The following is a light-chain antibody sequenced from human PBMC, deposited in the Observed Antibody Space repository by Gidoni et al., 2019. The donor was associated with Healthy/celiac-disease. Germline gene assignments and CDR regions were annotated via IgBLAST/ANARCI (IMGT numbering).Light chain of an antibody. CDR3: MQGTHWPIT. CDR2: KVS. Sequence: DVVMTQSPLSLPVTLGQPASISCRSSQSLVYSDGNTYLNWFQQRPGQSPRRLIYKVSNRDSGVPDRFSGRGSGTDFTLKISRVEAEDVGVYYCMQGTHWPITFXXXTRLEIK. V-gene: IGKV2-30*01. J-gene: IGKJ5*01. CDR1: QSLVYSDGNTY.